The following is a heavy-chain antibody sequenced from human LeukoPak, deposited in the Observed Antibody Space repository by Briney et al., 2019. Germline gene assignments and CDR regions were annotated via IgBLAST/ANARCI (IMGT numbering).Heavy chain of an antibody. CDR2: INTDGSST. J-gene: IGHJ4*02. D-gene: IGHD5-24*01. Sequence: GGSLRLSCSASGFPFSSYWMHWVRQTPGKGLVWVSRINTDGSSTDYADSVKGRFTISRDNAKNTLYLQMNSLGAEDTAVYYCARALQVNGYNYDYWGQGTLVTVSS. V-gene: IGHV3-74*01. CDR3: ARALQVNGYNYDY. CDR1: GFPFSSYW.